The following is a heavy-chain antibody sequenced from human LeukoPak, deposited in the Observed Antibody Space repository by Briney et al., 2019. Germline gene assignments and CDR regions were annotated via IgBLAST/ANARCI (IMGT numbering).Heavy chain of an antibody. CDR2: IGGLGGST. CDR1: GFTFSSYA. V-gene: IGHV3-23*01. CDR3: AKRPDRSYYERTGYYYFDY. D-gene: IGHD3-22*01. J-gene: IGHJ4*02. Sequence: PGGSLRLSCAASGFTFSSYAMSWVRQAPGKGLEWVSSIGGLGGSTFYAVSVKGRFTISRDNSKNTLYLQMNSLRAEDTAVYYCAKRPDRSYYERTGYYYFDYWGQGTLVTVSS.